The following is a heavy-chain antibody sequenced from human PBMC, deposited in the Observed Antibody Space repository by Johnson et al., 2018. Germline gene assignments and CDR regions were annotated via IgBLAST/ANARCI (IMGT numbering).Heavy chain of an antibody. Sequence: VQLVESGGGLVQPGGSLRLSCVASGLTFSNSAMNWVRQAPGKGLEWVSTISGGGTTTYYADSVKGRFTLSRDNSKNTLDLQMDSLRAEDTAVYYCARSTVTSYYYCMDVWGQGTTVTVSS. D-gene: IGHD4-17*01. CDR3: ARSTVTSYYYCMDV. V-gene: IGHV3-23*04. CDR1: GLTFSNSA. CDR2: ISGGGTTT. J-gene: IGHJ6*02.